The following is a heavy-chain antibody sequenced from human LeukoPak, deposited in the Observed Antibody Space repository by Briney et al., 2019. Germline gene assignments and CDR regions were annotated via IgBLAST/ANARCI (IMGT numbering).Heavy chain of an antibody. J-gene: IGHJ4*02. D-gene: IGHD3-3*01. CDR1: GFTFSAYW. V-gene: IGHV3-7*01. Sequence: QSGGSLRLSCAASGFTFSAYWMSWVRQAPGKGLEWVASMKHDGSEKYYVDSVKGRFTISRDNAKNSLYLQMNSLRAEDTAVYYCASRAIYFDYWGQGTLVTVSS. CDR3: ASRAIYFDY. CDR2: MKHDGSEK.